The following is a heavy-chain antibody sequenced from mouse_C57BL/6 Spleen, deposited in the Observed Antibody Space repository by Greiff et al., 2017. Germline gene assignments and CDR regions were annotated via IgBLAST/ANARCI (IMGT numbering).Heavy chain of an antibody. J-gene: IGHJ1*03. CDR3: ARSEYYYGSRRYFDV. D-gene: IGHD1-1*01. CDR2: IYPRDGST. CDR1: GYTFTDHT. V-gene: IGHV1-78*01. Sequence: VQLQQSDAELVKPGASVKISCKVSGYTFTDHTIHWMKQRPEQGLEWIGYIYPRDGSTKYNEKFKGKATLTADKSSSTAYMQLNSLTSEDCAVYFWARSEYYYGSRRYFDVWGTGTTVTVSS.